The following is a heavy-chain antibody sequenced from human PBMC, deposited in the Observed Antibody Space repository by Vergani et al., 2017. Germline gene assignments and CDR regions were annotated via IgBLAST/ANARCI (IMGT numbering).Heavy chain of an antibody. J-gene: IGHJ4*02. Sequence: QVQLVQSGAEVKKPGAPVKVSCKASGYTFTSYYMHGVRQAPGQGLEWMGIINPSGGSTSYAQKFQGRVTMTRDTSTSTVYMELSSLRSEDTAVYYCARDSGDHYFDYWGQGTLVTVAS. CDR3: ARDSGDHYFDY. CDR2: INPSGGST. CDR1: GYTFTSYY. D-gene: IGHD2-21*02. V-gene: IGHV1-46*01.